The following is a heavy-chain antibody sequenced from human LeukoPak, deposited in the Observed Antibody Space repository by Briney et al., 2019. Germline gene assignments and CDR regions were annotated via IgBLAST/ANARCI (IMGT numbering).Heavy chain of an antibody. CDR2: INSDGCST. Sequence: GGSLTLSCAASGFTFSIYWMLGLRQAPGKAGVCVSRINSDGCSTSYADSVKGRFTISRDNAKNTLYLKMNNLRAEDTAVYYCSSGNSHAFDVWGQGTMVTVSS. CDR1: GFTFSIYW. J-gene: IGHJ3*01. CDR3: SSGNSHAFDV. V-gene: IGHV3-74*01. D-gene: IGHD4-23*01.